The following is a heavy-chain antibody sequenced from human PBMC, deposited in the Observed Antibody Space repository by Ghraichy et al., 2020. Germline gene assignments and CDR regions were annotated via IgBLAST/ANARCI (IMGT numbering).Heavy chain of an antibody. D-gene: IGHD6-13*01. Sequence: GGSLRLSCAASGFTFSNYAMSWVRQAPGKGLEWVSATSGSGGSTYYADSVKGRFTISRDNSKNTLYLQMNSLRVADTAIYYCAKETEQQLGYYFDYWGQGTLATVSS. CDR2: TSGSGGST. J-gene: IGHJ4*02. V-gene: IGHV3-23*01. CDR3: AKETEQQLGYYFDY. CDR1: GFTFSNYA.